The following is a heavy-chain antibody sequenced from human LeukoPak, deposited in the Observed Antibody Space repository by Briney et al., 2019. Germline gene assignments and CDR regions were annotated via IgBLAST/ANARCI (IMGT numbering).Heavy chain of an antibody. J-gene: IGHJ4*02. V-gene: IGHV4-34*01. Sequence: SETLSLTCGVNGGSLSGYYWIWIRQTPTQELEWIGEINHSGSTNYNPSLKSRVTISVDTSKNQFYLSLTSLTAADTAVYHCARRRWSSSSVIGYWGRGTRVTVSP. CDR1: GGSLSGYY. CDR3: ARRRWSSSSVIGY. CDR2: INHSGST. D-gene: IGHD6-6*01.